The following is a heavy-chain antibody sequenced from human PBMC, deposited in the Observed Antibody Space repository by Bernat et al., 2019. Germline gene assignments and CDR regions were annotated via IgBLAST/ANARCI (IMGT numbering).Heavy chain of an antibody. J-gene: IGHJ1*01. CDR3: AKRYSTSWYVEQ. V-gene: IGHV3-23*01. D-gene: IGHD6-13*01. CDR1: GFTFSSYA. CDR2: ITESGGNT. Sequence: EVQLSESGGGLVQPGGSLRLSCAASGFTFSSYAMSWARQSPGKGLEWGAGITESGGNTYYADSVKGRFTISRDNSKNTLYLQINSLRAEDPAVYYCAKRYSTSWYVEQWGQGTLVTVSS.